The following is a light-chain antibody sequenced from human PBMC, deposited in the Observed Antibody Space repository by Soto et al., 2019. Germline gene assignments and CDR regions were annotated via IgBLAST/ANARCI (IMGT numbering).Light chain of an antibody. Sequence: SYELTQPPSVSVSPGQTASITCSGDKLGDKYACWYQQKPGQSPVLVIYQDSKRPSGIPERFSGSNSGNTATLTISGTQAMDEADYYCQAWDSSTWVFSKGTKLTVL. CDR1: KLGDKY. J-gene: IGLJ2*01. V-gene: IGLV3-1*01. CDR3: QAWDSSTWV. CDR2: QDS.